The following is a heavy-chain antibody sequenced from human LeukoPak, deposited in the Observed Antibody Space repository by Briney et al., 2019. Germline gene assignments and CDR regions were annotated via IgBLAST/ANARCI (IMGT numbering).Heavy chain of an antibody. D-gene: IGHD6-19*01. Sequence: GGSLRLSCAASGFTFSSYAMSWVRQAPGKGLEWVSAISGSGGSTYYADSVKGRFTISRDNSKNTLYLQMNSLRAEDTAVYYCARDWKAVAGYYYYGMDVWGQGTTVTVSS. CDR1: GFTFSSYA. CDR2: ISGSGGST. V-gene: IGHV3-23*01. J-gene: IGHJ6*02. CDR3: ARDWKAVAGYYYYGMDV.